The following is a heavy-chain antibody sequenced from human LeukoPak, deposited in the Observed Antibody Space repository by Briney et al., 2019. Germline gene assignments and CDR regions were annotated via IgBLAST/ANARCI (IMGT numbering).Heavy chain of an antibody. Sequence: SETLSLTCTVSGGSINSYYWSWIRQPPGKGLECIGYIHYTGSTNYNPSLKSRVTMSIDMSKNQFSLRLTSVTAADTAVYYCARVPPDYNDLHDALDLWGQGTVVTVSS. J-gene: IGHJ3*01. V-gene: IGHV4-59*08. CDR1: GGSINSYY. CDR3: ARVPPDYNDLHDALDL. D-gene: IGHD4-17*01. CDR2: IHYTGST.